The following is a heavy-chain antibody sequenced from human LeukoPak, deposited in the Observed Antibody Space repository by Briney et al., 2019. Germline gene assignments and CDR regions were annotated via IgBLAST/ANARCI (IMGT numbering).Heavy chain of an antibody. D-gene: IGHD5-18*01. J-gene: IGHJ4*02. V-gene: IGHV1-69*13. CDR2: IIPIFGTA. Sequence: SVKVSCKASRGTFSSYAISWVRQAPGQGLEWMGGIIPIFGTANYAQKFQGRVTITADESTSTAYMELTSTAYMELTSLRSEDTAIYYCASGYRFRNWGQGTLVTVSS. CDR1: RGTFSSYA. CDR3: ASGYRFRN.